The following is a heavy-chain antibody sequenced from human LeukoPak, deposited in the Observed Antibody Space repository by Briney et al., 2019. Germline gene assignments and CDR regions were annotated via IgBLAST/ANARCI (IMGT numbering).Heavy chain of an antibody. D-gene: IGHD3-10*01. CDR3: AKDRTYYGAGWIFQN. V-gene: IGHV3-43*02. CDR1: GFIIDDYA. Sequence: GGSLRLSCAASGFIIDDYAMHWVRQAPGKGLETPGAGLEWVSVISGDGSSTYYADSVKGQFTISRDNSKKSLYLQMNSLRSEDSALYYCAKDRTYYGAGWIFQNWGQGILVTVSS. CDR2: ISGDGSST. J-gene: IGHJ1*01.